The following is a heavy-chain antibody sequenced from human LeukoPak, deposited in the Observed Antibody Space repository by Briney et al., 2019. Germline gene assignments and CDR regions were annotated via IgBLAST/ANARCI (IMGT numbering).Heavy chain of an antibody. CDR3: ARGSSADTTMGDY. V-gene: IGHV3-21*01. Sequence: GGSLRLSCAASGFTFSSHSMNWVRQAPGKGLEWVSSIASSSSHIHYADSVKGRFTISRDNGKNSLYLQMNSLRAEDTAVYYCARGSSADTTMGDYWGLGTLVTVSS. J-gene: IGHJ4*02. CDR1: GFTFSSHS. D-gene: IGHD5-18*01. CDR2: IASSSSHI.